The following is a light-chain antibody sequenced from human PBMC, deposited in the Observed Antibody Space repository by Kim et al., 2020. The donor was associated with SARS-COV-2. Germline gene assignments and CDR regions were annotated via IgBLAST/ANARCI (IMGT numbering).Light chain of an antibody. CDR1: QGISSY. CDR3: QQLNSYPYI. V-gene: IGKV1-9*01. J-gene: IGKJ2*01. Sequence: DIQLTQSPSFLSASVGDRVTITCRASQGISSYLAWYQQKPGKAPKLLIYAASTLQSGVPSRFSGSGSGTEFTLTISSLRPEDFATYYCQQLNSYPYIFGQGTKLEI. CDR2: AAS.